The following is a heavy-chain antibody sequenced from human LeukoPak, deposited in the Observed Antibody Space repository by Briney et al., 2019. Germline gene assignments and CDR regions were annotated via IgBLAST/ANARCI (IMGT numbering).Heavy chain of an antibody. V-gene: IGHV3-23*01. Sequence: GGSLRLSCAASGFTFSSYAMSWVRQAPGKGLEWVSAISGSCGSTYYADSVKGRFTISRDNSKNTLYLQMNSLRAEDTAVYYCAKDRDYYDSSGYGYYFDYWGQGTLVTVSS. J-gene: IGHJ4*02. CDR3: AKDRDYYDSSGYGYYFDY. D-gene: IGHD3-22*01. CDR1: GFTFSSYA. CDR2: ISGSCGST.